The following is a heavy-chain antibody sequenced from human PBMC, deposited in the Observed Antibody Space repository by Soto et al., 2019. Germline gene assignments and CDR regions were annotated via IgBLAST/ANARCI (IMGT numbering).Heavy chain of an antibody. V-gene: IGHV3-23*04. CDR2: ISDSGGTS. D-gene: IGHD1-26*01. J-gene: IGHJ4*02. CDR1: GFIFSNYV. CDR3: AKRPRALLTFDY. Sequence: EVQLVDSGGGLVQPGGSLRLPCAASGFIFSNYVMSWVRQAPGKGLEWVSSISDSGGTSYYADSVKGRFTNSRDNSKNTLYLQMNSLRAEDTAIYYCAKRPRALLTFDYWGQGTLVTVSS.